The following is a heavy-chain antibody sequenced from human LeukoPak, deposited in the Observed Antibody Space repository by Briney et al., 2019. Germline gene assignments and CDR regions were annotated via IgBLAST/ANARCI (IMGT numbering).Heavy chain of an antibody. D-gene: IGHD3-16*02. Sequence: GGSLRLSCAASGFTFDDYAMHWVRQALGKGLEWVSGISWNSGSIGYADSVKGRFTISRDNAKNSLYLQMNSLRAEDTALYYCAKEGSGLSYWGQGTLVTVSS. J-gene: IGHJ4*02. CDR2: ISWNSGSI. V-gene: IGHV3-9*01. CDR1: GFTFDDYA. CDR3: AKEGSGLSY.